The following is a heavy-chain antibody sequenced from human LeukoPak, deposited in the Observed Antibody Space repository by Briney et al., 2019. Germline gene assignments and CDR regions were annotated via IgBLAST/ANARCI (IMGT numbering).Heavy chain of an antibody. V-gene: IGHV3-48*04. D-gene: IGHD3-16*01. J-gene: IGHJ4*02. Sequence: GGSLRLSFAASGFPFSNYGINWVRQLPGKGLEWVSYISSRSDTIYYGDSVKGRFTISRDNVKNSLYLHMNSLRPDDTAVYFCAREASWGPDYWGQGTLVTVSS. CDR1: GFPFSNYG. CDR2: ISSRSDTI. CDR3: AREASWGPDY.